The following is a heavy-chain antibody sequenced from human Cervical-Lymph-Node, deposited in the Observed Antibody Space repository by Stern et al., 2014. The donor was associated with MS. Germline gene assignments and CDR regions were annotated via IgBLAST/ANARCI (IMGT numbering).Heavy chain of an antibody. D-gene: IGHD2-15*01. CDR2: IKSKTDGGTT. CDR3: TTLGGIVVVVVAPNYYGMDV. V-gene: IGHV3-15*01. CDR1: GFTFSNAW. J-gene: IGHJ6*02. Sequence: EVQLVESGGGLVKPGGSLRLSCAASGFTFSNAWMSWVRQAPGKGLEWVGRIKSKTDGGTTDYAAPVTGRFTISRDDSKNTLYLQMNSLKTEDTAVYYCTTLGGIVVVVVAPNYYGMDVWGQGTTVTVSS.